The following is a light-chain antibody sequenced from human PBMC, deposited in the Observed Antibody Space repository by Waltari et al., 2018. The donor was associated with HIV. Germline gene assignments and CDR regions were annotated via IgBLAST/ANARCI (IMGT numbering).Light chain of an antibody. CDR3: QSYGSSLSGWVV. CDR2: GNS. CDR1: SSNIGAGYD. Sequence: QSVLTPPPSVSGAPGQRVTIPCTGSSSNIGAGYDVHWYQQLPGTPPKLLIYGNSNRPSGVPDRFSGSKSGTSASLAITGLQAEDEADYYCQSYGSSLSGWVVFGGGTKLTVL. V-gene: IGLV1-40*01. J-gene: IGLJ2*01.